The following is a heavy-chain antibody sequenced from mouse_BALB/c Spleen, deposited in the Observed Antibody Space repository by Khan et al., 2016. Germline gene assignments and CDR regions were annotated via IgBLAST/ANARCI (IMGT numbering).Heavy chain of an antibody. V-gene: IGHV14-3*02. CDR2: IDPPNGNT. J-gene: IGHJ2*01. CDR1: GLTITDTY. CDR3: ARMARK. Sequence: VQLQQSGAELVKSGATLKLSCTASGLTITDTYIYWLKQWPEQALEWIGTIDPPNGNTNYAPKFQGKATITADPSSHPAYLHLSSLTTEDTAAYYCARMARKWGQGTTLTVSS.